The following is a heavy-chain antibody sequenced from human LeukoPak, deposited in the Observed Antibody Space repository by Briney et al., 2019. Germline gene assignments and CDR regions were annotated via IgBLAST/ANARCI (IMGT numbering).Heavy chain of an antibody. V-gene: IGHV3-48*01. CDR2: ISSSSTI. Sequence: AGGSLRLSCAASGFTFSSYSMNWVRQAPGKGLEWVSYISSSSTIYYADSVKGRFTISRDNAKNSLYLQMNSLRAEDTAVYYCARDRSTSGSYFDYWGQGTLVTVSS. CDR3: ARDRSTSGSYFDY. CDR1: GFTFSSYS. D-gene: IGHD3-10*01. J-gene: IGHJ4*02.